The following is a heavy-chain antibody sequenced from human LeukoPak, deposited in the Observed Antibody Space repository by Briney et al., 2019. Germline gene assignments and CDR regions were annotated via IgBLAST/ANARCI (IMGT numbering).Heavy chain of an antibody. CDR1: VGSISSYY. V-gene: IGHV4-59*01. CDR2: IYYSGST. J-gene: IGHJ5*02. CDR3: ARVSTYSGWFDP. D-gene: IGHD6-13*01. Sequence: SETLSLTCNVSVGSISSYYWSWIRQPPGKGLEWIGYIYYSGSTNYNPSLKSRVAISVDTSRNQFSLKLSSVTAADTAVYYCARVSTYSGWFDPWGQGTLVTVSS.